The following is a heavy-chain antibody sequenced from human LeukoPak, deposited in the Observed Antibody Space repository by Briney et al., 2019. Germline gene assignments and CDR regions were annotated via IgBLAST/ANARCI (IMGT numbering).Heavy chain of an antibody. CDR2: INHSGST. V-gene: IGHV4-34*01. CDR3: ARGRIWFGVTVDAFDI. Sequence: SETLSLTCAVYGGSFSGYYWTWIRRPPGKGLEWIGEINHSGSTNYNPSLKSRATISVDTSKNQFSLKLSSVTAADTAVYYCARGRIWFGVTVDAFDIWGQGTMVTVSS. CDR1: GGSFSGYY. J-gene: IGHJ3*02. D-gene: IGHD3-10*01.